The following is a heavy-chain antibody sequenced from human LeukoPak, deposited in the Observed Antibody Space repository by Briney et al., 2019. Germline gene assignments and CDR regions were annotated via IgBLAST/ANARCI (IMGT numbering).Heavy chain of an antibody. V-gene: IGHV3-11*03. CDR2: ISSSSSYT. CDR1: GIPFSDYY. D-gene: IGHD6-13*01. CDR3: AAGTAADF. J-gene: IGHJ4*02. Sequence: GGSLRLSCVVSGIPFSDYYRNWIRKAPGKGLEWISYISSSSSYTDYADSVKGRFTISRDNAKSALSLQMHSLRLEDTAVYYCAAGTAADFWGQGTLVTVSS.